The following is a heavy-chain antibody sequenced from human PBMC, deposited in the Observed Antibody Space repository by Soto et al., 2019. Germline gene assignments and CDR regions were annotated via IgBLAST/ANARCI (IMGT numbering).Heavy chain of an antibody. CDR2: VYYTGTT. CDR3: ARDTVLTGMFDF. D-gene: IGHD4-17*01. V-gene: IGHV4-59*01. J-gene: IGHJ4*02. CDR1: GGYIRSYH. Sequence: SEPLSLTCTVSGGYIRSYHWSWVRQPPGKGLEWIASVYYTGTTNYNPSLGSRVTISIDAPGNRFSMEITSVTAADTAIYYCARDTVLTGMFDFWGQGTLVTVSS.